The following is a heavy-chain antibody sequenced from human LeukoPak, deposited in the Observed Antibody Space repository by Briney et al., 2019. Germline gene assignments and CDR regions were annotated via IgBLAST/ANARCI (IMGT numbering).Heavy chain of an antibody. Sequence: GGSLRLSCAASGFTVSSNYMSWVRQAPGKGLEWVSVIYSGGSTYYADSVKGRFTISRDNSKNTLYLQMNSLRAEDTAVYYCARDIISWGYYYGMDVWGQGTTVTVSS. D-gene: IGHD3-16*01. CDR3: ARDIISWGYYYGMDV. V-gene: IGHV3-66*01. CDR1: GFTVSSNY. CDR2: IYSGGST. J-gene: IGHJ6*02.